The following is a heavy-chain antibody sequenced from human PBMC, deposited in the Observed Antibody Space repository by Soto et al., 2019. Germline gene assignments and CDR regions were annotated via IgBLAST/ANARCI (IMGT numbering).Heavy chain of an antibody. V-gene: IGHV4-34*01. CDR1: GGSFSGYY. Sequence: SETLSLTCAVYGGSFSGYYWSWIRQPPGKGLEWIGEINHSGSTNYNPSLKSRVTISVDTSKNQFSLKLSSVTAADTAVFYCARASSIPIAARPGLYFDYWGQGTLVTVSS. CDR3: ARASSIPIAARPGLYFDY. J-gene: IGHJ4*02. CDR2: INHSGST. D-gene: IGHD6-6*01.